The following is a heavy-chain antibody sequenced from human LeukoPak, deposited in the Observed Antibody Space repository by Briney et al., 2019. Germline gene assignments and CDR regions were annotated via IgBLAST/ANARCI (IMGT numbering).Heavy chain of an antibody. V-gene: IGHV1-69*13. Sequence: ASVKVSCKASGGTFSSHEISWVRQAPGQGLEWMGGITPMFGIAKYAQKFQGRVTISAVESMSTVHMELSSLRSEDTAKYYCARGWLADSTVVTPYNYWGQGIVVTVSS. CDR3: ARGWLADSTVVTPYNY. CDR1: GGTFSSHE. CDR2: ITPMFGIA. J-gene: IGHJ4*02. D-gene: IGHD4-23*01.